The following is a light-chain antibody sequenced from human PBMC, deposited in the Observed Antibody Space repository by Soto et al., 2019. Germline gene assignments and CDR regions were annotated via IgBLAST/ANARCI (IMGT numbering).Light chain of an antibody. CDR3: QQYISSPLT. V-gene: IGKV3-20*01. Sequence: DIVLTQSPVTLYLSPGERATPSWRASQSVSSHLAWYQHTPGQAPSLLTYGASSRATDVPDRLSASGSGTDFALTISRLEPEDVAVYYCQQYISSPLTFGGGTKVDI. CDR2: GAS. J-gene: IGKJ4*01. CDR1: QSVSSH.